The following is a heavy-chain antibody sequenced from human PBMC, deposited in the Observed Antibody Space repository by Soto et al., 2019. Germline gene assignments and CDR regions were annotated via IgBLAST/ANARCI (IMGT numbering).Heavy chain of an antibody. V-gene: IGHV5-51*01. D-gene: IGHD3-10*01. J-gene: IGHJ4*02. CDR3: ATLSGSRYPDC. Sequence: GASLKISCKGSGYSFTSYWIGWVRQMPGKGLEWMVIIYPGDSDTRYSPSFQGQVTISADTSISTSYLQRSSLKASDTAMYYCATLSGSRYPDCWGQGTLVTASS. CDR2: IYPGDSDT. CDR1: GYSFTSYW.